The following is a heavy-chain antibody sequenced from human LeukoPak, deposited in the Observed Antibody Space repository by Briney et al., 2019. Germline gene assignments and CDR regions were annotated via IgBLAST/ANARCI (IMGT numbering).Heavy chain of an antibody. V-gene: IGHV3-30*18. CDR1: GFTFSDYG. D-gene: IGHD5-12*01. Sequence: GESLKISCEASGFTFSDYGMHWVREAPGKGLEWVAVVSADQSHNQYADSVKGRFTISRDNSKNTLYLQMNSLTAEDTAVYYCAKDPYRASSGLVDYWGQGTLVTASS. CDR2: VSADQSHN. CDR3: AKDPYRASSGLVDY. J-gene: IGHJ4*02.